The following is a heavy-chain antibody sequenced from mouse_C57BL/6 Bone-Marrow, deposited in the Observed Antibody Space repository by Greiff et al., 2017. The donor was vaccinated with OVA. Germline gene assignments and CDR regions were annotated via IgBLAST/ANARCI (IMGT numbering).Heavy chain of an antibody. D-gene: IGHD2-4*01. CDR2: ISYSGST. CDR1: GYSITSDY. Sequence: DVKLVESGPGLAKPSQTLSLTCSVTGYSITSDYWNWIRKFPGNKLEYMGYISYSGSTYYNPSLKSRISITRDTSKNQYYLQLNSVTTEDTATYYCARFWDYDGAWFAYWGQGTLVTVSA. CDR3: ARFWDYDGAWFAY. J-gene: IGHJ3*01. V-gene: IGHV3-8*01.